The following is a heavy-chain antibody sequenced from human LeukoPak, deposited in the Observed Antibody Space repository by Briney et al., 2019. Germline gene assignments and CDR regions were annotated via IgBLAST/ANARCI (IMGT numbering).Heavy chain of an antibody. CDR2: INPNSGGT. D-gene: IGHD3-10*01. CDR1: GYTFTDYY. Sequence: GASVTVSCTASGYTFTDYYLHWVRQAPGQGRECMGWINPNSGGTNHAQNFQGRVTVTRDTSISTAFMELTRLTSDDTAVYYCARCDGSGSTYAMDVWGQGTTVTVSS. J-gene: IGHJ6*02. CDR3: ARCDGSGSTYAMDV. V-gene: IGHV1-2*02.